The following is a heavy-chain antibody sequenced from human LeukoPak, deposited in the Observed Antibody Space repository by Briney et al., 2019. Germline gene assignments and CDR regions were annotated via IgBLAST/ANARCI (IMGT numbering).Heavy chain of an antibody. CDR1: GYTFTSYG. CDR3: ARIRPYTVTTGALNY. CDR2: ISAYNGNT. Sequence: ASVKVSCKASGYTFTSYGISWVRQAPGQELEWMGWISAYNGNTNYAQKLQGRVTMTTDTSTSTAYMELRSLRSDDTAVYYCARIRPYTVTTGALNYWGQGTLVTVSS. D-gene: IGHD4-17*01. J-gene: IGHJ4*02. V-gene: IGHV1-18*01.